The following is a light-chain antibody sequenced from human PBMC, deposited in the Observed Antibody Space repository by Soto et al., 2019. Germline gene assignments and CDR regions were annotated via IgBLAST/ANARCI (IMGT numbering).Light chain of an antibody. CDR3: QQFGNSPWT. V-gene: IGKV3-20*01. CDR1: QSVGSS. Sequence: IVLTQSPGTLSLSPGERATLSCRASQSVGSSLSWYQQKPGQPPRLLISGTSNRATGIPDRFSGSGSGTDFTLTISRLEPEDFAVYFCQQFGNSPWTFGQGTKVDIK. J-gene: IGKJ1*01. CDR2: GTS.